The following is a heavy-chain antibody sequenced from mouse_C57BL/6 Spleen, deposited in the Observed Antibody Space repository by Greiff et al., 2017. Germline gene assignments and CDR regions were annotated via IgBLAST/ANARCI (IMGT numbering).Heavy chain of an antibody. CDR2: IYPGDGDT. V-gene: IGHV1-82*01. Sequence: VQLQQSGPELVKPGASVKISCKASGYAFSSSWMNWVKQRPGKGLEWIGRIYPGDGDTNYNGKFKGKATLTADKSSSPAYMQLSSLTSEDSAVYFCASEGRDDFDYWGQGTTLTVSS. J-gene: IGHJ2*01. CDR1: GYAFSSSW. CDR3: ASEGRDDFDY.